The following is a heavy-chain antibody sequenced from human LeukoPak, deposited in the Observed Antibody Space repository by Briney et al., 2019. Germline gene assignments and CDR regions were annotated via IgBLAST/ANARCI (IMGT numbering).Heavy chain of an antibody. CDR2: INPNSGDT. Sequence: GASVKVSCKASGYTFTGYYMHWVRQAPGQGLEWMGWINPNSGDTNYAQKFQGRATMTRDTSISTAYMELSRLRSEDTAMYYCANSPDSSGYKYWGQGTLVTVSS. CDR3: ANSPDSSGYKY. D-gene: IGHD3-22*01. CDR1: GYTFTGYY. J-gene: IGHJ1*01. V-gene: IGHV1-2*02.